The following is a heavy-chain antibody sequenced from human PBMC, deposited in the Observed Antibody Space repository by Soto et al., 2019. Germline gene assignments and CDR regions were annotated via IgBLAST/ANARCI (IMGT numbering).Heavy chain of an antibody. Sequence: SVKVSCXASGGTFSSYVISWVRQAPGQGLEWMGGIIPIFGTANYAQKFQGRVTITADESTSTAYMELSSLRSEDTAVYYCARDLGYCSGGSCYSPPRGAFDIWGQGTMVTVSS. CDR3: ARDLGYCSGGSCYSPPRGAFDI. V-gene: IGHV1-69*13. J-gene: IGHJ3*02. CDR1: GGTFSSYV. D-gene: IGHD2-15*01. CDR2: IIPIFGTA.